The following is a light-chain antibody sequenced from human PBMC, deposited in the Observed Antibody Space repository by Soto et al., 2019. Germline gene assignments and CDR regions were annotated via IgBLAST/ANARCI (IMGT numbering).Light chain of an antibody. CDR2: EDD. J-gene: IGLJ2*01. CDR1: SGSIASGY. CDR3: QSTDGNSMV. Sequence: NFMLPQPHSVSESPGKTVTISFTGTSGSIASGYVQWYQQRPGSAPTTLIYEDDQRPAGVPDRFSGSIDTSSNSASLIISGLRTEDEAGYYCQSTDGNSMVFGGGTKLTVL. V-gene: IGLV6-57*02.